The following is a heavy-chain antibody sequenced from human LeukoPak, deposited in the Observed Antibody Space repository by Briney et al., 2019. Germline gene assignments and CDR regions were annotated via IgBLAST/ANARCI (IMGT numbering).Heavy chain of an antibody. CDR1: GFTFSSYS. V-gene: IGHV3-23*01. Sequence: GGSLRLSCAASGFTFSSYSMNWVRQAPGKGLEWVSAISGSGGSTYYADSVKGRFTISRDNSKNTLYLQMNSLRAEDTAVYYCAKLQGYYYDSSGYYYFDYWGQGTLVTVSS. CDR3: AKLQGYYYDSSGYYYFDY. J-gene: IGHJ4*02. D-gene: IGHD3-22*01. CDR2: ISGSGGST.